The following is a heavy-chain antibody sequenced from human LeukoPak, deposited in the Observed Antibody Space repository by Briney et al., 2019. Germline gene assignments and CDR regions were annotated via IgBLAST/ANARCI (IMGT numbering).Heavy chain of an antibody. Sequence: ASVKVSCKASGYTFSGYYMHWVRQAPGQGLEWMGWINPNSGGTNYAQKFQGRVTMTRDTSISTAYMELSRLRSDDTAVYYCARGYPLSTTSAGTYFQHWGQGTLVTVSS. J-gene: IGHJ1*01. V-gene: IGHV1-2*02. CDR1: GYTFSGYY. CDR3: ARGYPLSTTSAGTYFQH. D-gene: IGHD6-13*01. CDR2: INPNSGGT.